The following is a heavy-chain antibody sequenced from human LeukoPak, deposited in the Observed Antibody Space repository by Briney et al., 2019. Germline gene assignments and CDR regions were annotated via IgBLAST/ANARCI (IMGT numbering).Heavy chain of an antibody. J-gene: IGHJ3*02. CDR3: AREIVGAALAFDI. D-gene: IGHD1-26*01. Sequence: GGSLRLSCAVSGITSGTYSMHWVRQAPGKGLEWVAVVSYDGGEKFYANSVKGRFTISRDNSKNTLYLQMGSLRAEDMAVYYCAREIVGAALAFDIWGQGTMVTVSS. CDR1: GITSGTYS. CDR2: VSYDGGEK. V-gene: IGHV3-30*14.